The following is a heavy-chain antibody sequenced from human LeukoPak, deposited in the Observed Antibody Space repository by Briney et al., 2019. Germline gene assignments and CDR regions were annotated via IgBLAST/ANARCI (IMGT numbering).Heavy chain of an antibody. CDR3: ARHAAGVELWFEF. J-gene: IGHJ4*02. V-gene: IGHV4-59*08. D-gene: IGHD2-21*01. CDR2: VSYTGET. Sequence: PSETLSLTCSVSPGSIGGYYWSWFRQPPGKGLEWIGYVSYTGETDYNPSLRSRGTISVDASKNQVSLRLTSVTAADTAVYYCARHAAGVELWFEFWGQGTQVTVSS. CDR1: PGSIGGYY.